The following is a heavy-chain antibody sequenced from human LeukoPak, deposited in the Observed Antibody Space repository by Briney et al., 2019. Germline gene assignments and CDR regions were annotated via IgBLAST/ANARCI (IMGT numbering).Heavy chain of an antibody. Sequence: PSETLSLTCAVYGGSFSGYYWSWIRQPPGKGLEWIGEINHSGSTSYNPSLKSRVTISVDTSKNQFSLKLSSVTAADTAVYYCARGRRRLDAFDIWGQGTMVTVSS. D-gene: IGHD3-16*01. CDR2: INHSGST. V-gene: IGHV4-34*01. CDR3: ARGRRRLDAFDI. J-gene: IGHJ3*02. CDR1: GGSFSGYY.